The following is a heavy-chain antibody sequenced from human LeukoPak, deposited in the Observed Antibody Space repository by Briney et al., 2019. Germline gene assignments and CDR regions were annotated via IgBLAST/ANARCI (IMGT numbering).Heavy chain of an antibody. V-gene: IGHV3-23*01. J-gene: IGHJ4*02. CDR1: GFTFSSSG. Sequence: GGSLRLSCAASGFTFSSSGMSWVRQAPGKGLECVSAISGGIGSTYYADSVKGRFTISRDNSKNTLYLQMNSLRAEDTAVYYCAKTGPFYFDYWGQGTLVTVSS. CDR3: AKTGPFYFDY. CDR2: ISGGIGST. D-gene: IGHD3-9*01.